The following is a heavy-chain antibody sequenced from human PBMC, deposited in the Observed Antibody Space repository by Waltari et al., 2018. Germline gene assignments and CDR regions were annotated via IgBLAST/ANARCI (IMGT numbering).Heavy chain of an antibody. CDR3: AALGAVAGTSFDY. J-gene: IGHJ4*02. V-gene: IGHV4-4*07. D-gene: IGHD6-19*01. CDR1: GGSISSYY. CDR2: IYTSGST. Sequence: QVQLQESCPGLVKPSETLSLTCTVSGGSISSYYWSWLRQPAGKGLEWIGRIYTSGSTNYNPSLKSRVTMSVDTSKNQFSLKLSSVTAADTAVYYCAALGAVAGTSFDYWGQGTLVTVSS.